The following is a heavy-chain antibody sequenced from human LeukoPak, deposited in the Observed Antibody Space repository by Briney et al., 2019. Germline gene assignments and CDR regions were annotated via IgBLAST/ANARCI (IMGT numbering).Heavy chain of an antibody. CDR2: ISGSGGST. CDR3: TRVGYIDEGIDY. CDR1: GFTFRIYV. V-gene: IGHV3-23*01. J-gene: IGHJ4*02. Sequence: GGSLRLSCAASGFTFRIYVMSWVRQAPGKGLEWVSTISGSGGSTYYADSVKGRFTISRDNAKNSLYLQMNSLRAEDTAIYYCTRVGYIDEGIDYWGQGTLVTVSS. D-gene: IGHD5-24*01.